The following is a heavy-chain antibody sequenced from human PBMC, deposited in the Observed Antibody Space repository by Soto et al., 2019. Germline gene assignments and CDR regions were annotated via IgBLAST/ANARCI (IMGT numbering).Heavy chain of an antibody. J-gene: IGHJ3*02. V-gene: IGHV5-51*01. Sequence: GESLKISCQASGYSSVTYWIGWVRQMPGKGLEWMGIIYPGNSETKYSPPYQGQVTFSVDKYNSTAYLQWRTLKASDTATYYCARHRSQWLSVGEHEGFDIWGLGTRVTVSS. CDR1: GYSSVTYW. CDR3: ARHRSQWLSVGEHEGFDI. CDR2: IYPGNSET. D-gene: IGHD6-19*01.